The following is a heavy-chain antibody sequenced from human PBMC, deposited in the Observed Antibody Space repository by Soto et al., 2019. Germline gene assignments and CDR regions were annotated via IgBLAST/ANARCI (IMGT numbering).Heavy chain of an antibody. D-gene: IGHD4-17*01. CDR2: MNPNNGNT. CDR1: GYTFTSYD. J-gene: IGHJ6*03. Sequence: QVQLVQSGAEVKKPGASVKVSCKASGYTFTSYDINWVRQATGQGLEWMGWMNPNNGNTGYAQKFQGRVTMTRNTTISTSNKVLSSLRSEDTAVYYCARVTGSYGYYAALGYYYYYMDVWGKGTTVTVSS. V-gene: IGHV1-8*01. CDR3: ARVTGSYGYYAALGYYYYYMDV.